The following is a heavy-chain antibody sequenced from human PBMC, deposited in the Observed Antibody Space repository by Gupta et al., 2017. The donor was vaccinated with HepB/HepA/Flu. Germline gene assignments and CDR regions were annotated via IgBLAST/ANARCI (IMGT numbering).Heavy chain of an antibody. V-gene: IGHV3-33*06. CDR2: IWFHGNNK. CDR1: GFSFSTYD. Sequence: QVQLVASGGGVVQPGTSLRLSCAASGFSFSTYDMHWVRQAPGKGLEWVAVIWFHGNNKNYAESVKGRFTVSRDNSKNTLYLEMNSLRAEDTAVYYCAKYGTIRGKSYYYTGMDVWGQGTTVTVSS. CDR3: AKYGTIRGKSYYYTGMDV. J-gene: IGHJ6*02. D-gene: IGHD5-24*01.